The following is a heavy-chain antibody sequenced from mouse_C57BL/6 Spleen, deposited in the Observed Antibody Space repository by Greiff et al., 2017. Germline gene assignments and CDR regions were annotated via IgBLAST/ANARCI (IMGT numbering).Heavy chain of an antibody. CDR2: IDPSDSET. D-gene: IGHD1-1*01. V-gene: IGHV1-52*01. CDR1: GYTFTSYW. Sequence: VKLQQPGAELVRPGSSVKLSCTASGYTFTSYWMHWVKQRPIQGLEWIGNIDPSDSETHYNQKFKDKATLTVDKSSSTAYMQLRSLTSEDSAGYYCARGATVVATDYGGQGTTLTDSS. J-gene: IGHJ2*01. CDR3: ARGATVVATDY.